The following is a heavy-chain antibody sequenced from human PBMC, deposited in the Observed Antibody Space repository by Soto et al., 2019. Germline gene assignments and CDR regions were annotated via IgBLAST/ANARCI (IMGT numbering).Heavy chain of an antibody. J-gene: IGHJ4*02. CDR3: AKERATTIAFDY. V-gene: IGHV3-23*01. CDR2: ITDNGGST. D-gene: IGHD4-17*01. CDR1: GFTFSRDG. Sequence: PGGSLRLSCAASGFTFSRDGMSWVRQAPGKGLEWVSLITDNGGSTYYADSVKGRFTISRDNTKNTLFLQMNSLRAEDTAVYYCAKERATTIAFDYWGQGALVTVSS.